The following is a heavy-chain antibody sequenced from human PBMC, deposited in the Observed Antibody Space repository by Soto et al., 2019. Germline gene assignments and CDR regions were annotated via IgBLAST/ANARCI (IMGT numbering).Heavy chain of an antibody. CDR2: INAGNGNT. V-gene: IGHV1-3*01. Sequence: QVQLVQSGAEVKKPGASVKVSCKASGYTFTSYAMHWVRQAPGQRLEWTGWINAGNGNTKYSQKFQGIVTITRDTSASTAYMELSSLRSEDTAVYYCASSYYGSGNPKDYYYGMDVWGQGTTVTVSS. D-gene: IGHD3-10*01. CDR3: ASSYYGSGNPKDYYYGMDV. CDR1: GYTFTSYA. J-gene: IGHJ6*02.